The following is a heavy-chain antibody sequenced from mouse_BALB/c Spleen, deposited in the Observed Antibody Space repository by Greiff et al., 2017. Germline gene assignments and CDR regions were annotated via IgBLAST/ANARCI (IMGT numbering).Heavy chain of an antibody. Sequence: EVQGVESGGGLVQPGGSRKLSCAASGFTFSSFGMHWVRQAPEKGLEWVAYISSGSSTIYYADTVKGRFTISRDNPKNTLFLQMTSLRSEDTAMYYCGRGGDLYYGYAMDYWGQGTSVTVSS. CDR2: ISSGSSTI. J-gene: IGHJ4*01. D-gene: IGHD2-1*01. CDR3: GRGGDLYYGYAMDY. V-gene: IGHV5-17*02. CDR1: GFTFSSFG.